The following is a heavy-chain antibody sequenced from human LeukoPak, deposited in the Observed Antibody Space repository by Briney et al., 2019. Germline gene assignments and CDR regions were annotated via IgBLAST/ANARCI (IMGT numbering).Heavy chain of an antibody. Sequence: GASVKVSCKASGYTFTSYDINWVRQATGQGLEWMGWMNPNSGNTGYAQKFQGRVTMTRNTSISTAYMELSSLRSEDTAVYYCARDAPYYDFWSGYQLDVFDIWGQGTMVTVSS. D-gene: IGHD3-3*01. J-gene: IGHJ3*02. CDR2: MNPNSGNT. CDR1: GYTFTSYD. CDR3: ARDAPYYDFWSGYQLDVFDI. V-gene: IGHV1-8*01.